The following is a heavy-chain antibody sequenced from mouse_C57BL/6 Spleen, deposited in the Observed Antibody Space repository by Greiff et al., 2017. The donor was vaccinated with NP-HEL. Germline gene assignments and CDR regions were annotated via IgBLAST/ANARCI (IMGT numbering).Heavy chain of an antibody. V-gene: IGHV1-55*01. CDR1: GYTFTSYW. D-gene: IGHD1-1*01. CDR2: IYPGSGST. Sequence: QVHVKQPGAELVKPGASVKMSCKASGYTFTSYWITWVQQRPGQGLEWIGDIYPGSGSTNYNEKFKSKATLPVATSSSTAYMQLSSLTSEDSAVYYCARGDYYGSSYRYFDVWGTGTTVTVSS. CDR3: ARGDYYGSSYRYFDV. J-gene: IGHJ1*03.